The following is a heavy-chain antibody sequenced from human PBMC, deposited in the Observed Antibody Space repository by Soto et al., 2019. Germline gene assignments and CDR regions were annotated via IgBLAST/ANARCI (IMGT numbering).Heavy chain of an antibody. Sequence: QVQLVQSGTEVKKPGASVKVSCKASGYSFTHYVIHWVRQAPGQRLEWMGWIGAGDGKTYYSQNFQGRVTITKDTSATTADMESSRLIPEDTAVYYCVRDYASDSGVLLDFWGQGTLVTVSS. CDR3: VRDYASDSGVLLDF. D-gene: IGHD3-22*01. CDR2: IGAGDGKT. J-gene: IGHJ4*02. V-gene: IGHV1-3*01. CDR1: GYSFTHYV.